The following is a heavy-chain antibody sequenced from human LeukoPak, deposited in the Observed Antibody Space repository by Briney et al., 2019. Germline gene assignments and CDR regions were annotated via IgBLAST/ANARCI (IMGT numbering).Heavy chain of an antibody. D-gene: IGHD6-19*01. CDR3: ARKSEQWLTTFDS. J-gene: IGHJ4*02. V-gene: IGHV3-48*03. CDR1: GFTFSSYQ. CDR2: ISSSGSTI. Sequence: GGSLRLSCAASGFTFSSYQRNWVRQAPGKGLEWVSYISSSGSTIYYADSVKGRFTTSRATAKNSLYLQMNSLRAEDTAVYYCARKSEQWLTTFDSWGQGTLVTVSS.